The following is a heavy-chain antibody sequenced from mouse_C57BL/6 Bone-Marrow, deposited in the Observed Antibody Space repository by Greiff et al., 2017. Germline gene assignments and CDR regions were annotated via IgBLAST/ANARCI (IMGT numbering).Heavy chain of an antibody. V-gene: IGHV1-55*01. Sequence: QVHVKQSGAELVKPGASVKMSCKASGYTFTSYWITWVKQRPGQGLEWIGDIYPGSGSTNYNEKFKSKATLTVDTSSSTAYMQLSSLTSEDSAVYYCARMGYARDYWGQGTSVTVSS. CDR3: ARMGYARDY. J-gene: IGHJ4*01. CDR2: IYPGSGST. CDR1: GYTFTSYW.